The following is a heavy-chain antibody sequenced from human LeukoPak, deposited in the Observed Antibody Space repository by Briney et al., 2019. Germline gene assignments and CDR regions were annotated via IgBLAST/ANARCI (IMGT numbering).Heavy chain of an antibody. CDR1: GFTFSGFW. V-gene: IGHV3-30-3*01. J-gene: IGHJ4*02. CDR2: ISHDGSNK. CDR3: ARGPYSGKPIGY. D-gene: IGHD1-26*01. Sequence: PGGSLRLSCAVSGFTFSGFWMSWSRQAPGKGLEWVAVISHDGSNKYYADSVKGRFTISRDNSKNTLYLQMNSLRAEDTAVYYCARGPYSGKPIGYWGQGTLVTVSS.